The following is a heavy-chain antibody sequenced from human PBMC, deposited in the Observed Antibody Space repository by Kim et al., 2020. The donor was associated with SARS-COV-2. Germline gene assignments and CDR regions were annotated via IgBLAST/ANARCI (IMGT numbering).Heavy chain of an antibody. CDR3: ARDQVALDI. CDR1: GFSFSSYW. CDR2: MNRDGTEK. D-gene: IGHD2-15*01. J-gene: IGHJ3*02. V-gene: IGHV3-7*03. Sequence: GGSLRLSCAASGFSFSSYWMTWVRQPPGKGLEWVANMNRDGTEKYFVDSVKGRFTISRDNAKNSLYLQMNSLRADDTALYYCARDQVALDIWGQGTMVTVSS.